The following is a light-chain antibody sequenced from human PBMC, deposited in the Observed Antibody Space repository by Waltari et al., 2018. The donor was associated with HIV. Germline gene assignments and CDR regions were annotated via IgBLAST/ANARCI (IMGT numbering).Light chain of an antibody. CDR2: AAS. Sequence: DIQMTQSPSSLSASVGDRVTITCRASQGLSNYLAWYQQKPGKVPKLLIYAASTLQSGVPSRFSGSGFGTDFTLTISSLQPEDVATYFCQKYNSAPPFTFGPGTKVDIK. CDR1: QGLSNY. CDR3: QKYNSAPPFT. V-gene: IGKV1-27*01. J-gene: IGKJ3*01.